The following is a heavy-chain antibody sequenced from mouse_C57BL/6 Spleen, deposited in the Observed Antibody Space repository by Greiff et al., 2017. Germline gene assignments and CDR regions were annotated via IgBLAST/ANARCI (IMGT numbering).Heavy chain of an antibody. CDR1: GYTFTSYW. CDR2: IDPSDSYT. J-gene: IGHJ4*01. CDR3: ARRGGNYEDYAMDY. Sequence: QVQLKQPGAELVMPGASVKLSCKASGYTFTSYWMHWVKQRPGQGLEWIGEIDPSDSYTNYNQKFKGKSTLTVDKSSSTAYMQLSSLTSEDSAVYYCARRGGNYEDYAMDYWGQGTSVTVSS. V-gene: IGHV1-69*01. D-gene: IGHD2-1*01.